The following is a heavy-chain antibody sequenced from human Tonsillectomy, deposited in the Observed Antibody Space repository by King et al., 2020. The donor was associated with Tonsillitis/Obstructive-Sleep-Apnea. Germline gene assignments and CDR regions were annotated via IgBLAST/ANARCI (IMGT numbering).Heavy chain of an antibody. V-gene: IGHV3-9*01. CDR2: ISWNSGII. CDR3: TKVERQYCSTSSCQFDY. J-gene: IGHJ4*02. D-gene: IGHD2-2*01. Sequence: QLLQSGGGLVQPGRSLRLSCAASGFTFDDYAMHWVRQAPGKGLEWVSGISWNSGIILYADSVKGRFTISRDNAKNLLYLQMNSLGAEDTAFYFCTKVERQYCSTSSCQFDYWGQGTLVAVSS. CDR1: GFTFDDYA.